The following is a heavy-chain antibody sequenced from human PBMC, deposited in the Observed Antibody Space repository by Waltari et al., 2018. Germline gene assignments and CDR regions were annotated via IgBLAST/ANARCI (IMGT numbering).Heavy chain of an antibody. V-gene: IGHV3-21*01. CDR3: ARDQGLFGMDV. CDR1: GFTFSGYS. CDR2: ISSSSSYI. D-gene: IGHD2-21*01. Sequence: VQLVEPGGGVVQPGRSLRLSCAASGFTFSGYSMNWVRQAPGKGLEWVSSISSSSSYIYYADSVKGRFTISRDNAKNSLYLQMNSLRAEDTAVYYCARDQGLFGMDVWGKGTTVTVSS. J-gene: IGHJ6*04.